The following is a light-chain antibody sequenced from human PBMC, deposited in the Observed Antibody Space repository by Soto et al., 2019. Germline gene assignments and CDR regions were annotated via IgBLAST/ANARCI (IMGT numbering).Light chain of an antibody. CDR2: GAS. Sequence: IQLTQSPSSLSASVGDRVTITCRASQGIGSYLAWYQQKPGKAPNLLIYGASTLQSGVPSRFSGGGSGADFTLTISSLQPEDFATYYCQQSYSTPYTFGQGTKLEIK. V-gene: IGKV1-9*01. CDR3: QQSYSTPYT. J-gene: IGKJ2*01. CDR1: QGIGSY.